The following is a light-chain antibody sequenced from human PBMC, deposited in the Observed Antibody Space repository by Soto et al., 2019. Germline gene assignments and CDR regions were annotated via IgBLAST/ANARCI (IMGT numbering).Light chain of an antibody. CDR3: QQSYSTPLT. CDR2: AAS. V-gene: IGKV1-39*01. J-gene: IGKJ4*01. CDR1: QSISSY. Sequence: DIQMTQSPSSLSASVGDRVTITCRASQSISSYLNWYQQKPGKAPKLLSYAASSLQSGVPSRFSGSGSGTEFTLTISSLQPEYFATYYCQQSYSTPLTVGGGTKVEI.